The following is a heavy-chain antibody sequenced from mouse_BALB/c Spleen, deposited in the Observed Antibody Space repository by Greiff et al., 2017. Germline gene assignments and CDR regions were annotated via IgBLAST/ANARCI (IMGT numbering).Heavy chain of an antibody. CDR2: IHPSDSET. Sequence: VQLQQSGAELVRPGASVKLSCKASGYSFTSYWMNWVKQRPGQGLEWIGMIHPSDSETRLNQKFKDKATLTVDKSSSTAYMQLSSETSEDSAVYYGAKEGYGDYGMDYWGQGTSVTVSS. CDR3: AKEGYGDYGMDY. J-gene: IGHJ4*01. V-gene: IGHV1S82*01. CDR1: GYSFTSYW. D-gene: IGHD1-1*02.